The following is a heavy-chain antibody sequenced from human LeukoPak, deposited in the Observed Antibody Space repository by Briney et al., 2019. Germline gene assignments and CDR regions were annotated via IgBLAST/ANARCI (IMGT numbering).Heavy chain of an antibody. J-gene: IGHJ6*02. D-gene: IGHD2-2*01. CDR3: AKDRRLRPAAVALFYYYYGMDV. CDR2: VSYDGINK. Sequence: GGSLRLSCAASGFTFSSYGMHWVRRAPGKGLEWVAVVSYDGINKYYADSLKGRFTISRDNSKNTLFLQMSSLRGEDTAVYYCAKDRRLRPAAVALFYYYYGMDVWGQGTTVTVSS. V-gene: IGHV3-30*18. CDR1: GFTFSSYG.